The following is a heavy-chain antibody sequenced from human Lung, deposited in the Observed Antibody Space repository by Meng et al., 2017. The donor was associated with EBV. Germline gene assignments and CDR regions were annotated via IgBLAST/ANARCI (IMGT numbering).Heavy chain of an antibody. CDR3: ARGLWYYDRGGYFDN. CDR2: IYYSGST. Sequence: QEQLQESGPGLVNPSQPLLTTCTVSGGSISSGGHYWSWIRQHPEKGLEWIGYIYYSGSTYSKPSLKSRLTISVDTSKNQLSLRLSSVTAADTAVYYCARGLWYYDRGGYFDNWGRGTLVTVSS. D-gene: IGHD3-22*01. CDR1: GGSISSGGHY. V-gene: IGHV4-31*03. J-gene: IGHJ4*02.